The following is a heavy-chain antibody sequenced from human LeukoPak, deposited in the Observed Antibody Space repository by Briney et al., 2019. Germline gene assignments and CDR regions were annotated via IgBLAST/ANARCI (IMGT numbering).Heavy chain of an antibody. CDR2: LSYDGTIK. Sequence: GGSLRLSCVASGFAFSSSPMHWLRQAPGQGLEWVTVLSYDGTIKAYTDSVKGRFTISRDTSKNTLYLQMNSLRGEDTAVYYCAKDLVAGSPDYFDYWGQGTLVTVSS. V-gene: IGHV3-30-3*01. CDR3: AKDLVAGSPDYFDY. J-gene: IGHJ4*02. CDR1: GFAFSSSP. D-gene: IGHD6-19*01.